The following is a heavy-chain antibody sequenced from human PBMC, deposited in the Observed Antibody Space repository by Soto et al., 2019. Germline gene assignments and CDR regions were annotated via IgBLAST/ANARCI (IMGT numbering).Heavy chain of an antibody. Sequence: PSETLSLTCAVYGRSFSGYYWSWIRQPPGKGLEWIGEINHSGSTNYNPSLKSRVTISVDTSKNQFSLKLSSVTAADTAVYYCARLGLTGYYFLWYGMDVWGQGTTVTVSS. D-gene: IGHD3-9*01. CDR2: INHSGST. V-gene: IGHV4-34*01. CDR1: GRSFSGYY. CDR3: ARLGLTGYYFLWYGMDV. J-gene: IGHJ6*02.